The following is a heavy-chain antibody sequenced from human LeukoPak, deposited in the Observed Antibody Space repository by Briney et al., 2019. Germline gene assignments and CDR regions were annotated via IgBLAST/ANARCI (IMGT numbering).Heavy chain of an antibody. J-gene: IGHJ4*02. D-gene: IGHD6-19*01. CDR3: AKTPIAVGGFWDY. Sequence: GGSLRLSCPASGFTSSSYAMSWVRQAPGKWLESVSAISGSGGSTYYADSVKGRFTISRDNSKNTLYLQMNSLRAEDTAVYYCAKTPIAVGGFWDYWGQGTMVTVSS. V-gene: IGHV3-23*01. CDR2: ISGSGGST. CDR1: GFTSSSYA.